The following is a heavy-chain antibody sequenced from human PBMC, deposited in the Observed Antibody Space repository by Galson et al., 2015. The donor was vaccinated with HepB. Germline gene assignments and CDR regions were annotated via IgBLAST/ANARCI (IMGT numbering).Heavy chain of an antibody. CDR1: GYTFANYW. D-gene: IGHD1-7*01. J-gene: IGHJ5*02. V-gene: IGHV5-10-1*01. CDR3: ARRRAGSTGWFDP. CDR2: IDPSDSYT. Sequence: QSGAAVKKPGESLRISCKASGYTFANYWITWVRQMPGKGLEWMGRIDPSDSYTNYSPSFQGHDTISTDKSITTASLQWSSLKASDTALYYCARRRAGSTGWFDPWGQGTLVTVSS.